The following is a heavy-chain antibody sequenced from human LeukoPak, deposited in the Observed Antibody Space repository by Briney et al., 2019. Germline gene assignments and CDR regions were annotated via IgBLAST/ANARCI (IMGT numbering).Heavy chain of an antibody. Sequence: ASVKVSCEASGYTFTGYYMHWVRQAPGQGLEWMGWINPNSGGTNYAQKFQGRVTMTRDTSISAAYMELSRLRSDDTAVYYCASRGGGYDFVDYWGQGTLVTVSS. CDR2: INPNSGGT. V-gene: IGHV1-2*02. CDR1: GYTFTGYY. CDR3: ASRGGGYDFVDY. D-gene: IGHD5-12*01. J-gene: IGHJ4*02.